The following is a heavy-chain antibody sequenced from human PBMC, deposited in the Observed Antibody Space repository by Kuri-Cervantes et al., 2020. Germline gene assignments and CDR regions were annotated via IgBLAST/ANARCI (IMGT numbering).Heavy chain of an antibody. Sequence: ETLSLTCAASGFTFSSYSMNWVRQAPGKGLEWVSYISSSSSTIYYADSVKGRFTISRDNAKNSLYLQMNSLRDEDTAVYYCARNYGSGSYYNWFDPWGQGTLVTVSS. V-gene: IGHV3-48*02. J-gene: IGHJ5*02. CDR2: ISSSSSTI. D-gene: IGHD3-10*01. CDR1: GFTFSSYS. CDR3: ARNYGSGSYYNWFDP.